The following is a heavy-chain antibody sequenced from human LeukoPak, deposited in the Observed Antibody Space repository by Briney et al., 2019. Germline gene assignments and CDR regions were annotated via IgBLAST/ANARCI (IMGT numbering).Heavy chain of an antibody. V-gene: IGHV5-51*01. CDR2: IYPGDSDT. CDR3: AVITMVRGVSFPYGMDV. D-gene: IGHD3-10*01. Sequence: GAALEISFKGSGYRFTSYWIGWGRPMPGKGLEWMGIIYPGDSDTRYSPSFQGQVTISADKSISTSYLQWSSLKASDTAMYYCAVITMVRGVSFPYGMDVWGQGTTVTVSS. J-gene: IGHJ6*02. CDR1: GYRFTSYW.